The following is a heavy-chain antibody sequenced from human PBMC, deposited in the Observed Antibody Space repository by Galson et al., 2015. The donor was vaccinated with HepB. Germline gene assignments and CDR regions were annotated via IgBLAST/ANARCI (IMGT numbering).Heavy chain of an antibody. CDR2: VTGSGGFT. CDR1: GFSFSDSA. D-gene: IGHD2-15*01. CDR3: AKNIGHCNGGTCRPLDY. V-gene: IGHV3-23*01. J-gene: IGHJ4*02. Sequence: SLRLSCAASGFSFSDSAMTWVRQAPGKGLEWVSIVTGSGGFTYYADSVKGRFTISRDNSKNTLYLQMNSLRAEDAAVYYCAKNIGHCNGGTCRPLDYWGQGTLVTVSS.